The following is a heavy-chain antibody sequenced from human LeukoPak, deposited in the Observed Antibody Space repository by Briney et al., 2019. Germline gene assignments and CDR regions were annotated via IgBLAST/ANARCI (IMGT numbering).Heavy chain of an antibody. V-gene: IGHV3-23*01. CDR1: GLTFSSYA. CDR3: AKDHPLRGDYGMDV. CDR2: ISCCGAST. D-gene: IGHD3-10*01. J-gene: IGHJ6*02. Sequence: GGSLTLSCAASGLTFSSYAKTWVRHAPGKALERVSAISCCGASTYYADPVKGRFTLSRDNSKNTLYLQMNSLRAEDTAVYYCAKDHPLRGDYGMDVWGQGTTVTVSS.